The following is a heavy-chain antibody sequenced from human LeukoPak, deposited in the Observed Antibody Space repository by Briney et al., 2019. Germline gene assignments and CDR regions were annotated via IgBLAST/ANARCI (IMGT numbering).Heavy chain of an antibody. D-gene: IGHD6-13*01. V-gene: IGHV4-4*09. J-gene: IGHJ4*02. CDR2: VYTSGTT. CDR3: ARRDGPYSSTWQGFDY. Sequence: PSETLSLTCTVSGGSISSFYWSWIRQPPGKGLEWIGYVYTSGTTNYNPSLKSRVTISVDTSNNQFSLKLTSLTAADTAVYYCARRDGPYSSTWQGFDYWGRGTLVTVSS. CDR1: GGSISSFY.